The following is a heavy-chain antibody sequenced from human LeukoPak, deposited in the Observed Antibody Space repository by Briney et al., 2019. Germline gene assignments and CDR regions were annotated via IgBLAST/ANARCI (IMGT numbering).Heavy chain of an antibody. V-gene: IGHV3-15*01. CDR2: IKSKTDGGTT. J-gene: IGHJ4*02. Sequence: PGGSLRLSCAASGITFTSAWMGWVRQAPGKGLEWVGRIKSKTDGGTTDYAAPVRGWFTISTDDSKITSYLQMNNLKIEDTAVYYCTTDGGITIRPLFDFWGQGTLVTVSS. CDR1: GITFTSAW. D-gene: IGHD1-14*01. CDR3: TTDGGITIRPLFDF.